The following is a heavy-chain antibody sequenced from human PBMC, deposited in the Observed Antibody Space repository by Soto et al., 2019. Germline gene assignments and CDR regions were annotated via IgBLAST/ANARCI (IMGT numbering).Heavy chain of an antibody. CDR2: IYYSGST. D-gene: IGHD2-2*01. Sequence: PSETLSLTCTVSGGSISSSNYYWGWIRQPPGKGLEWIGSIYYSGSTYYNPSLKSRVTISVDTSKNQFSLKLSSVTAADTAVYYCASLFHCSSTSCYYYYGMDVWGQGTTVTVSS. CDR3: ASLFHCSSTSCYYYYGMDV. V-gene: IGHV4-39*01. CDR1: GGSISSSNYY. J-gene: IGHJ6*02.